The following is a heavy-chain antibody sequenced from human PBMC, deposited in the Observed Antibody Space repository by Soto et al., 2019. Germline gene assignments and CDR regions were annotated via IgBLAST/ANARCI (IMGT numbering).Heavy chain of an antibody. Sequence: GASVKVSCKASGYTFTSYGISWVRQAPGQGLEWMGWISAYNGNTNYAQKLQGRVTMTTDTSTSTAYMELRSLRSDDTAVYYCARDTRLEAAAGPSWFDPWGQGTLVTV. CDR3: ARDTRLEAAAGPSWFDP. V-gene: IGHV1-18*04. CDR2: ISAYNGNT. J-gene: IGHJ5*02. CDR1: GYTFTSYG. D-gene: IGHD6-13*01.